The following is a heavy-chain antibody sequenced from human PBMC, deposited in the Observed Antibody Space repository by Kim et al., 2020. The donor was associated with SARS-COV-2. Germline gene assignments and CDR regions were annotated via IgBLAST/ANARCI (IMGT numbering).Heavy chain of an antibody. V-gene: IGHV3-20*01. CDR2: INSNGGNI. CDR3: ARALGSSNYYEVAFEI. CDR1: GFNFDEYG. Sequence: GGSLRLSCAASGFNFDEYGMNWVRQVPGKGLEWVSSINSNGGNISYADSMKGRLTISGDNAKNSLYLQMHSLRAEDTALYHCARALGSSNYYEVAFEIWGRVTMVTVSS. J-gene: IGHJ3*02. D-gene: IGHD3-22*01.